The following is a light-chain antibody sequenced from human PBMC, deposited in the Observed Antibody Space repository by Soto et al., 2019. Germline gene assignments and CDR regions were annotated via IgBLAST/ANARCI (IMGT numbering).Light chain of an antibody. CDR3: QKYNGAPWT. CDR2: AAS. Sequence: DIQMTQSPSSLSASVGDRVTITCRASQGISNSLAWYQQKPGKVPTLLIYAASTLQSGVPSRFSSSGSGTDFTLTISCLQPEDVATYYCQKYNGAPWTFGQGTKVEIK. J-gene: IGKJ1*01. V-gene: IGKV1-27*01. CDR1: QGISNS.